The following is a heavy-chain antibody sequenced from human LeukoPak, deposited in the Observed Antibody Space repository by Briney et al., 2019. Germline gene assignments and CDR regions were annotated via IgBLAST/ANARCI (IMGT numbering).Heavy chain of an antibody. V-gene: IGHV3-23*01. D-gene: IGHD3-22*01. CDR2: ISGSGGST. CDR3: AKGWDYYDSSRYFDY. Sequence: GSLSLSCAASGFTFSSYAMSWVRQAPGKGLEWVSAISGSGGSTYYADSVKGRFTISRDNSKNTLYLQMNSLRAEDTAVYYCAKGWDYYDSSRYFDYWGQGTLVTVSS. J-gene: IGHJ4*02. CDR1: GFTFSSYA.